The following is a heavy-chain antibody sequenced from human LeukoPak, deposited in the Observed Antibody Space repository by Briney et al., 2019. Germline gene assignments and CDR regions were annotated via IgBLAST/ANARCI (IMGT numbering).Heavy chain of an antibody. D-gene: IGHD3-22*01. CDR1: GFTFSSYA. V-gene: IGHV3-23*01. CDR3: AKGYYDSSGYNWFDP. CDR2: ISGSGGST. Sequence: GASLRLSCAASGFTFSSYAMSWVRQAPGKGLEWVSAISGSGGSTYYADSVKGRFTISRDNSKNTLYLQMNSLRAEDTAVYYCAKGYYDSSGYNWFDPWGQGTPVTVSS. J-gene: IGHJ5*02.